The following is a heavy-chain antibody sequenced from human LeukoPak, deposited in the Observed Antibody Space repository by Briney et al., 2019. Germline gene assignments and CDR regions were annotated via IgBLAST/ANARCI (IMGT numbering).Heavy chain of an antibody. CDR2: IGSAGTTI. D-gene: IGHD5-24*01. J-gene: IGHJ4*02. CDR1: GFSFSDSF. CDR3: VRDSGYSDGLTY. Sequence: KPGGSLRLSCEASGFSFSDSFTTWIRQAPGEGLQFVASIGSAGTTIYYGDSAKGRFTISRDNAKNSLYLQFNSLRAEDTAIYYCVRDSGYSDGLTYWGQGTLVTVSS. V-gene: IGHV3-11*01.